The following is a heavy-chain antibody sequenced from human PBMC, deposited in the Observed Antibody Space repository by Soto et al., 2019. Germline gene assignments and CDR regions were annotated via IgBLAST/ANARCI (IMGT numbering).Heavy chain of an antibody. V-gene: IGHV1-2*04. CDR2: INPNSGGT. CDR1: GYTFTGYY. Sequence: ASVKVSCKASGYTFTGYYMHWVRQAPGQGLEWLGWINPNSGGTNYAQKFQGWVTMTRDTSISTAYMELSRLRFDDTAVYYCARGYYDFWSGYWTPGGMDVWGQGTTVTVSS. D-gene: IGHD3-3*01. CDR3: ARGYYDFWSGYWTPGGMDV. J-gene: IGHJ6*02.